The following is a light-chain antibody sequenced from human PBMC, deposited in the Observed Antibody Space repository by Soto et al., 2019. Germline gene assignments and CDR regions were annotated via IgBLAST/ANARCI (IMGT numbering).Light chain of an antibody. CDR1: SSDIGAYIY. Sequence: QSALTQPPSASGSPGQSVTISCTGTSSDIGAYIYVSWYQQHPGKARKLMISEVSRRRSGVPESYSGSKSVNTAYLTVSGLQAHDEAHYSCSSYEGSNKLVFGNRTKVTVL. CDR2: EVS. CDR3: SSYEGSNKLV. V-gene: IGLV2-8*01. J-gene: IGLJ1*01.